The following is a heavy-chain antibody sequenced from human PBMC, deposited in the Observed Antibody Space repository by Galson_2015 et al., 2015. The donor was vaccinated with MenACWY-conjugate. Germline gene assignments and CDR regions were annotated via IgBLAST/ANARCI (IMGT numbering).Heavy chain of an antibody. CDR1: GITFSSYA. CDR2: ISSKGGGT. CDR3: ARLPRGITMVVVAP. D-gene: IGHD3-10*01. V-gene: IGHV3-64D*06. Sequence: SLRLSCAASGITFSSYAMHWVRQAPGKGLEYLSAISSKGGGTNYADSVKGRFTISRDNSKNTLYLQMSSLRPDDTAVYYCARLPRGITMVVVAPWGQGTLVTVSS. J-gene: IGHJ5*02.